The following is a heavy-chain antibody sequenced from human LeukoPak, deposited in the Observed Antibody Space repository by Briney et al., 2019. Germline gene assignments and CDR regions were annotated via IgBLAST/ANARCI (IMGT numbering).Heavy chain of an antibody. CDR2: ISAYNGNT. CDR3: ARGSGSYYKGPGGFDY. CDR1: GGTFSSYA. D-gene: IGHD3-10*01. Sequence: ASVKVSCKASGGTFSSYAISWVRQAPGQGLEWMGWISAYNGNTNYAQKLQGRVTMTTDTSTSTAYMELRSLRSGDTAVYYCARGSGSYYKGPGGFDYWGQGTLVTVSS. V-gene: IGHV1-18*01. J-gene: IGHJ4*02.